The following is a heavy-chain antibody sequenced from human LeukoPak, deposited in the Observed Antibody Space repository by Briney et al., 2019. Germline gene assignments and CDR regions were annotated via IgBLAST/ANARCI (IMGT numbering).Heavy chain of an antibody. CDR2: ISYDGSNK. Sequence: GGSLRLSCAASGFTFSSYGVHWVRQAPGKGLEWVSVISYDGSNKYYADSVKGRFTISRDNSKNTLYLQMNSLRAEDTAVYYCANKEFGGRNTNDDAFDIWGQGTMVTVSS. CDR1: GFTFSSYG. D-gene: IGHD4-23*01. CDR3: ANKEFGGRNTNDDAFDI. V-gene: IGHV3-30*18. J-gene: IGHJ3*02.